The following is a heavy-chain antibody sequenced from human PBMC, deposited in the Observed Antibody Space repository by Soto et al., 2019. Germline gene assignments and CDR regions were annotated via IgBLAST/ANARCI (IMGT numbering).Heavy chain of an antibody. D-gene: IGHD6-13*01. Sequence: GASVKVSCKASGGTFSSYAISWVRQAPGQGLEWMGGIIPIFGTANCAQKFQGRVTITADESTSTAYMELSSLRSEDTAVYYCARDPGRAAAGNYYYYGMDVWGQGTTVTVSS. J-gene: IGHJ6*02. CDR3: ARDPGRAAAGNYYYYGMDV. CDR2: IIPIFGTA. V-gene: IGHV1-69*13. CDR1: GGTFSSYA.